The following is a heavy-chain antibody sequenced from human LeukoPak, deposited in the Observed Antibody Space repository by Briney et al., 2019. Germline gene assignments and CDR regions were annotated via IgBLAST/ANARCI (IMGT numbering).Heavy chain of an antibody. D-gene: IGHD3-9*01. CDR2: IYYSGST. CDR3: ASPHYDILTGYYSPHDAFDI. J-gene: IGHJ3*02. Sequence: SETLSLTCTVSGGSISSSSYYWCWIRQPPGKGLEWIGSIYYSGSTYYNPSLKSRVTISADTSKNQFSLKLSSVTAADTAVYYCASPHYDILTGYYSPHDAFDIWGRGTMVTVSS. CDR1: GGSISSSSYY. V-gene: IGHV4-39*01.